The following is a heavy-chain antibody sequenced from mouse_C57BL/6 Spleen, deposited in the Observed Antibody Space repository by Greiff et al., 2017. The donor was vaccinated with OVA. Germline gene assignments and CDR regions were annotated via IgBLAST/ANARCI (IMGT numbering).Heavy chain of an antibody. Sequence: QVQLQQSGPELVKPGASVKISCKASGYAFSSSWMHWVKQRPGKGLELIGRIYPGDGDTNYNGKFKGKATLTADKSSSTAYMQLSSLTSEDSAVYFCANGDYYAMDYWGQGTSVTVSS. J-gene: IGHJ4*01. V-gene: IGHV1-82*01. CDR2: IYPGDGDT. CDR3: ANGDYYAMDY. CDR1: GYAFSSSW.